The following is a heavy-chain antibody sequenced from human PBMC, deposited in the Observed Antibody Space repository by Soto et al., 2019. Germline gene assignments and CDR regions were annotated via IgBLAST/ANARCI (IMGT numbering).Heavy chain of an antibody. Sequence: EVQLVESGGGLVQPGRSLRLSCAGSGFTFDDYAMHWVREAPGKGLEWVSGISWNSGSIGYADSVKGRFTISRDNAKNSLYLQMNSLRAEDTALYHCAKASRGYRSSWTDNLGHGTLVTVSS. J-gene: IGHJ4*01. CDR3: AKASRGYRSSWTDN. CDR1: GFTFDDYA. CDR2: ISWNSGSI. D-gene: IGHD6-13*01. V-gene: IGHV3-9*01.